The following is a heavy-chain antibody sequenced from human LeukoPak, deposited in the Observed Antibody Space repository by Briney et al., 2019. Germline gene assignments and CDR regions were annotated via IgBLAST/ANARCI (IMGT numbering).Heavy chain of an antibody. J-gene: IGHJ4*02. D-gene: IGHD5-12*01. Sequence: SVKVSCKASGGTFSNYAISWVRQAPGQGLEWMGEIIPIFGTTNYAQKFQGRVTITADKSTSTAYMELNSLRSEDTAVYYCARGRSGYIFLDCWGQGTLVTVSS. CDR3: ARGRSGYIFLDC. V-gene: IGHV1-69*06. CDR2: IIPIFGTT. CDR1: GGTFSNYA.